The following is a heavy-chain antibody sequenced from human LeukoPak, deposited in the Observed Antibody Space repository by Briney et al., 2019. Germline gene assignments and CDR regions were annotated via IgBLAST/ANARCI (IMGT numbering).Heavy chain of an antibody. CDR2: ISYDGSNK. CDR3: ARDLRYDSWSGPHNWFDP. V-gene: IGHV3-30-3*01. J-gene: IGHJ5*02. D-gene: IGHD3-3*01. CDR1: GFAFSSYA. Sequence: GGSLRLSCAASGFAFSSYAMHWVRQAPGKGLEWVAVISYDGSNKYYADSVKGRFTISRDNSKNTPYLQMNSLRAEDTAVYYCARDLRYDSWSGPHNWFDPWGQGTLVTVSS.